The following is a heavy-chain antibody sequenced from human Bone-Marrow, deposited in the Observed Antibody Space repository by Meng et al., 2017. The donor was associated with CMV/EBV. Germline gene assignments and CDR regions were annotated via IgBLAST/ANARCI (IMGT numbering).Heavy chain of an antibody. J-gene: IGHJ5*02. Sequence: SETLSLTCTVSGGSISSSSYYWGWIRQPPGKGLEWIGSIYYSGSTYYNPSLKSRVTISVDTSKNQFSLKLSSVTAEDTAVYYGAAAIVNWFDPWGQGTLVTVSS. CDR3: AAAIVNWFDP. V-gene: IGHV4-39*07. D-gene: IGHD5-18*01. CDR1: GGSISSSSYY. CDR2: IYYSGST.